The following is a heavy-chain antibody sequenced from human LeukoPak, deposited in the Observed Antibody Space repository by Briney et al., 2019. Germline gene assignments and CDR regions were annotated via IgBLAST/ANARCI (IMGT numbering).Heavy chain of an antibody. V-gene: IGHV3-66*01. J-gene: IGHJ6*02. CDR3: ARAATAAGPYGMDV. CDR1: GFTVSNNY. Sequence: GGSLRLSCAASGFTVSNNYMNWVRQAPGKGLEWVSVIYSGGSTYYADSVKGRFTISRDNSKNTLYIQMNTLRAEDTAVYYCARAATAAGPYGMDVWGQGTTVTVSS. CDR2: IYSGGST. D-gene: IGHD6-13*01.